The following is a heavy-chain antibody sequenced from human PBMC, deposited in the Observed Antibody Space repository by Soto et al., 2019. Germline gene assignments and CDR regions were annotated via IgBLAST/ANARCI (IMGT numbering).Heavy chain of an antibody. D-gene: IGHD2-2*01. J-gene: IGHJ5*02. V-gene: IGHV4-39*02. CDR2: MYYSGST. CDR1: GGSISSSSYF. Sequence: PSETLSLTCTVSGGSISSSSYFWGWIRQPPGKGLEWIGSMYYSGSTYYNPSLKSRVTISVDTSKNQFSLKLSSVTAADTAVYYCARGRPRYCSSTSCYEAVNWFVPWGQGTLVTVSS. CDR3: ARGRPRYCSSTSCYEAVNWFVP.